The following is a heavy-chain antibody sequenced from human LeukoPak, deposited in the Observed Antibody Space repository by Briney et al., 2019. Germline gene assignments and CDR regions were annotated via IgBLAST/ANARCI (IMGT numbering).Heavy chain of an antibody. CDR1: GYSFTNYW. Sequence: GESLKISCKGSGYSFTNYWIAWVRQMPGKGLEWMGIIYPGDSDTRYSPSFQGQVTISADKFIGTAYLQWSSLKASDTAMYYCARRDSAWYYFDYWGQGTLVTVSS. V-gene: IGHV5-51*01. CDR2: IYPGDSDT. D-gene: IGHD6-19*01. J-gene: IGHJ4*02. CDR3: ARRDSAWYYFDY.